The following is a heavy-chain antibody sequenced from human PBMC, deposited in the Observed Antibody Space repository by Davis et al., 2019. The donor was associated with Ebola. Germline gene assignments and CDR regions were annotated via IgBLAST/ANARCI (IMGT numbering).Heavy chain of an antibody. Sequence: GESPKTPCAASGFTPSEYYMSWVRQAPGKELVWVSRINSDGSSTSYADSVKGRFTISRDNAQNSLYLQMNSLRAEDTAVYYCARDPPDSSPFNGMDVWGQGTTVTVSS. CDR1: GFTPSEYY. V-gene: IGHV3-74*01. J-gene: IGHJ6*02. D-gene: IGHD6-6*01. CDR3: ARDPPDSSPFNGMDV. CDR2: INSDGSST.